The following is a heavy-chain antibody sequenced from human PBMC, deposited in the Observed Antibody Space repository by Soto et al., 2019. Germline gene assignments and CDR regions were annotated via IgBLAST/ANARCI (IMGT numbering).Heavy chain of an antibody. CDR1: GFTFSSYA. D-gene: IGHD2-2*01. Sequence: PGGSLRLSCAASGFTFSSYAMSWVRQAPGKGLEWVSAISGSGGSTYYADSVKGRFTISRDNSKNTLYLQMNSLRAEDTAVYYCFPLCGYRRNTTPCWGQRTLVTGSA. J-gene: IGHJ4*02. V-gene: IGHV3-23*01. CDR3: FPLCGYRRNTTPC. CDR2: ISGSGGST.